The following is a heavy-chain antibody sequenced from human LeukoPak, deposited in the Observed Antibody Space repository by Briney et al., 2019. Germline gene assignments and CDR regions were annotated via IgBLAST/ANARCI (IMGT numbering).Heavy chain of an antibody. V-gene: IGHV3-23*01. Sequence: GGSLRLSCAASGFTFSSYAMSWVRQAPGKGLEWVSATSGSGDSTYYGDSVKGRFTISRDNSKNTLYLQMNSLRAEDTAVYYCAKTRPLDSSSWSHGDYWGQGTLVTVSS. CDR1: GFTFSSYA. D-gene: IGHD6-13*01. CDR2: TSGSGDST. CDR3: AKTRPLDSSSWSHGDY. J-gene: IGHJ4*02.